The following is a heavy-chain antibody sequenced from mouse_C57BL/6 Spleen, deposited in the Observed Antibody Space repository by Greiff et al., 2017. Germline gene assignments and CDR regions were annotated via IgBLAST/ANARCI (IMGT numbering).Heavy chain of an antibody. CDR3: STTVVAKGY. CDR2: IDPSDSYT. V-gene: IGHV1-59*01. J-gene: IGHJ2*01. CDR1: GYTFTSYW. Sequence: QVQLQQPGAELVRPGTSVKLSCKASGYTFTSYWMHWVKQRPGQGLEWIGVIDPSDSYTNYNQKFKGKATLTVDTSSSTAYMQLSILTSEDSSVYYCSTTVVAKGYWGQGTTLTVSS. D-gene: IGHD1-1*01.